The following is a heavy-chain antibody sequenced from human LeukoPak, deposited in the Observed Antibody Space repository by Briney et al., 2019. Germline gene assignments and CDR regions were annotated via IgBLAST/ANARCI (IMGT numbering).Heavy chain of an antibody. D-gene: IGHD5-18*01. Sequence: GASVKVSCKASGGTFSSYAISWVRQAPGQGLEWMGRIIPILGIANYAQKFQGRVTITADKSTSTAYMELSSLRSEDTAVYYCAREGAALVENWFDPWGQGTLVTVSS. J-gene: IGHJ5*02. CDR2: IIPILGIA. V-gene: IGHV1-69*04. CDR3: AREGAALVENWFDP. CDR1: GGTFSSYA.